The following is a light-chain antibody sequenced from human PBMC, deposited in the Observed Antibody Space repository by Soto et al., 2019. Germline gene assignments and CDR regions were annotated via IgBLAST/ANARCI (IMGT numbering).Light chain of an antibody. Sequence: EIVMTQSPATLSVSPGERATLSCRASQSVNIYLAWYQQKPGQAPRLLIFGASYMATGIPARFSGSGSGTEFNLTISSLQSEDFAVYFCQQYDDWLRLTFGGGTKVDIK. CDR2: GAS. J-gene: IGKJ4*01. V-gene: IGKV3D-15*01. CDR3: QQYDDWLRLT. CDR1: QSVNIY.